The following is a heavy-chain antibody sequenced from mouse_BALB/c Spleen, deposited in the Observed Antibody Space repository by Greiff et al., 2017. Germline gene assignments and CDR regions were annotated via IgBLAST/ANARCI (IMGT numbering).Heavy chain of an antibody. CDR3: ARGYYGSSWTMDY. CDR1: GFNIKDTY. CDR2: IDPANGNT. J-gene: IGHJ4*01. V-gene: IGHV14-3*02. D-gene: IGHD1-1*01. Sequence: VQLQQSGAELVKPGASVKLSCTASGFNIKDTYMHWVKQRPEQGLEWIGRIDPANGNTKYDPKFQGKATITADTSSNTAYLQLSSLTSEDTAVYYCARGYYGSSWTMDYWGQGTSVTVSS.